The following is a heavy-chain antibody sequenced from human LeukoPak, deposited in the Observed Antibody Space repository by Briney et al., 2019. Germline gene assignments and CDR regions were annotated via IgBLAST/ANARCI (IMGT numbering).Heavy chain of an antibody. V-gene: IGHV4-34*01. CDR2: IDHSGST. CDR1: GGSFSGYY. D-gene: IGHD3-3*01. Sequence: PSETLSLTCAVYGGSFSGYYWSWIRQPPGKGLEWIGEIDHSGSTNYNPSLKSRVTISVDTSKNQFSLKLSSVTAADTAVYYCARGPADVLRFLEWLSRPLDYWGQGTLVTVSS. CDR3: ARGPADVLRFLEWLSRPLDY. J-gene: IGHJ4*02.